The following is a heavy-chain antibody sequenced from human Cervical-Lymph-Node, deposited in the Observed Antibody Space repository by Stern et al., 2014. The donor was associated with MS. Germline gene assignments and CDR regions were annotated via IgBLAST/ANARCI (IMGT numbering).Heavy chain of an antibody. D-gene: IGHD2-21*01. J-gene: IGHJ4*02. V-gene: IGHV1-69*06. CDR3: ARDSPIFPRPHETEIAY. CDR2: INPLFNTA. CDR1: GGSFSDEA. Sequence: QVQLVQSGTEVKKPGSSVKVSCKASGGSFSDEAISWVRQAPGKGLEWLGGINPLFNTASYARKFQGRLAITADKSTKTVFLELNRLTSEDTAVYYCARDSPIFPRPHETEIAYWGQGTLVTVSS.